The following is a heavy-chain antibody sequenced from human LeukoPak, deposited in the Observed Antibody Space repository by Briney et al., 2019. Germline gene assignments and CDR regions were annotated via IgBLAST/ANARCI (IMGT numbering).Heavy chain of an antibody. V-gene: IGHV3-30-3*01. CDR1: GFTFSSYA. J-gene: IGHJ4*02. CDR2: ISYDGSNK. D-gene: IGHD5-18*01. Sequence: PGRSLRLSCAASGFTFSSYAMHWVRQAPGKGLEWVAVISYDGSNKYYADSVKGRFTISRDNSKNTLSLQMSSLRPDDTAVYYCAKAYSYGYDYWGQGTLVTVSS. CDR3: AKAYSYGYDY.